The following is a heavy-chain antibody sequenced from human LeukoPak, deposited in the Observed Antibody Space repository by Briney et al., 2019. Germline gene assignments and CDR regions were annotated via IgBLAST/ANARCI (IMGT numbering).Heavy chain of an antibody. CDR1: GGTFSSYA. CDR3: ATYYYGSGIYSRFDY. Sequence: GASVKVSFKASGGTFSSYAISWVRQAPGQGLEWMGGIIPIFGTANYAQKFQGRVTFTADESTSTAYMELSSLRSEDTAVYYFATYYYGSGIYSRFDYWGQGTLVTVSS. J-gene: IGHJ4*02. CDR2: IIPIFGTA. D-gene: IGHD3-10*01. V-gene: IGHV1-69*13.